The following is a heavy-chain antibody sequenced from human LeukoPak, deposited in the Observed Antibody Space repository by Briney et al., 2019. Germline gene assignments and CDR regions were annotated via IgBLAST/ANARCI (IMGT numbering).Heavy chain of an antibody. CDR1: GFTFSSYS. CDR2: ISSNSSYI. D-gene: IGHD5-18*01. V-gene: IGHV3-21*01. J-gene: IGHJ4*02. Sequence: KSGGSLRLSCAASGFTFSSYSMNWVRQAPGKGLEWVSSISSNSSYIYYADSVKGRFTISRDNAKNSLYLQMNSLRAEDTAVYYCARDHAAMDLYYFDYWGQGTLVTVSS. CDR3: ARDHAAMDLYYFDY.